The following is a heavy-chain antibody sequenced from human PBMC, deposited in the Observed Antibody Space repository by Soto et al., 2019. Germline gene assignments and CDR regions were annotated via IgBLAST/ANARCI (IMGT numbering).Heavy chain of an antibody. J-gene: IGHJ4*02. CDR1: GFTVSSNY. D-gene: IGHD3-3*01. CDR3: AITGAGYYIV. CDR2: IFSADNT. Sequence: PGGSLRLSCAASGFTVSSNYLSWVRQAPGKGLEWVSVIFSADNTHYADSVKGRFTISRDNSKNTVFLQMNSLRAEDTAVHYCAITGAGYYIVWGQGTPVTVSS. V-gene: IGHV3-53*01.